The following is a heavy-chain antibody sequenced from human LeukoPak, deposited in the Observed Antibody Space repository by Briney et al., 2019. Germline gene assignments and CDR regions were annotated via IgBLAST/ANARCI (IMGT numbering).Heavy chain of an antibody. Sequence: PSETLSLTCAVYGGSFSGYYWSWIRQPPGKGLEWIGEINHSGSTNYNPSLKSRVTISVDTSKNQFSLKLSSVTAADTAVYYCARDFGRNAFDIWGQGTMVTVSS. CDR3: ARDFGRNAFDI. CDR1: GGSFSGYY. CDR2: INHSGST. D-gene: IGHD3-10*01. J-gene: IGHJ3*02. V-gene: IGHV4-34*01.